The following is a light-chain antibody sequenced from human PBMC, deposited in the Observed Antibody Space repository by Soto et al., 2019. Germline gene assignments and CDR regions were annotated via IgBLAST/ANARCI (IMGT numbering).Light chain of an antibody. CDR1: QSIISY. J-gene: IGKJ3*01. V-gene: IGKV1-39*01. Sequence: DIQMTQSPSSLSASVGDRVTITCRASQSIISYLNWYQQKPGKAPKLLTYAASSLQSGVPSRFSGSGSGTDFTLTTSSLQPEDFATYYCQQSYSTHLTLGPGTKVHI. CDR2: AAS. CDR3: QQSYSTHLT.